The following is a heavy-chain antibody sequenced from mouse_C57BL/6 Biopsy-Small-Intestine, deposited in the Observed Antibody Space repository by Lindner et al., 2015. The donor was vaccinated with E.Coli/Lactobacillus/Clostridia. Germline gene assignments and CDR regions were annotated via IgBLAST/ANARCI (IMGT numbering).Heavy chain of an antibody. V-gene: IGHV1-9*01. CDR1: GYTFTGYW. CDR2: ILPGSGST. CDR3: ARSLGAYYSNYDSFAY. Sequence: VQLQESGAELMKPGASVKLSFKATGYTFTGYWIEWVKQRPGHGLEWIGEILPGSGSTNYNEKFKGKATFTADTSSNTAYMQLSSLTTEDSAIYYCARSLGAYYSNYDSFAYWGQGTLVTVSA. D-gene: IGHD2-5*01. J-gene: IGHJ3*01.